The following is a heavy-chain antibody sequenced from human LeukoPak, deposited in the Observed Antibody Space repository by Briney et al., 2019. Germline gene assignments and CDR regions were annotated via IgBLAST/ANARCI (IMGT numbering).Heavy chain of an antibody. CDR3: ARERPGDFWSGYYPIIDY. V-gene: IGHV4-34*01. CDR2: INHSGST. CDR1: GGSFSGYY. Sequence: NPSETQSLTCAVYGGSFSGYYWSWIRQPPGKGLEWIVEINHSGSTNYNPPLKSGVTISVHTSKNQFSLKLISVTAADTAVYYCARERPGDFWSGYYPIIDYWGQGTLVTVSS. D-gene: IGHD3-3*01. J-gene: IGHJ4*02.